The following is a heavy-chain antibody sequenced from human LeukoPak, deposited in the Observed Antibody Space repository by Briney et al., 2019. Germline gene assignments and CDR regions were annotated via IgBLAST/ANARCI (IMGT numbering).Heavy chain of an antibody. D-gene: IGHD3-10*01. CDR3: ARILVYGSGAEAFDY. CDR1: GFTFSSYE. CDR2: ITSSGSTI. J-gene: IGHJ4*02. V-gene: IGHV3-48*03. Sequence: GGSLRLSCAASGFTFSSYEMHWVRQAPGKGLEWVSCITSSGSTIYYADSVKGRFTISRDNAKNSLYLQMNSLRAEDTAVYYCARILVYGSGAEAFDYWGQGTLVTVSS.